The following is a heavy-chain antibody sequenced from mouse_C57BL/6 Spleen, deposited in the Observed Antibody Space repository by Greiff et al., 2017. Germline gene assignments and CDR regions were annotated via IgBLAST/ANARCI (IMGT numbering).Heavy chain of an antibody. V-gene: IGHV1-81*01. D-gene: IGHD1-1*01. CDR1: GYTFTSYG. J-gene: IGHJ2*01. CDR3: ARSTDYDGSSIYYFDY. Sequence: VQLQQSGAELARPGASVKLSCKASGYTFTSYGISWVKQRTGQGLEWIGEIYPRSGNTYYNEKFKGKATLTADKSSSTAYLELRSLTSEDAAVYFCARSTDYDGSSIYYFDYWGQGTTLTVSS. CDR2: IYPRSGNT.